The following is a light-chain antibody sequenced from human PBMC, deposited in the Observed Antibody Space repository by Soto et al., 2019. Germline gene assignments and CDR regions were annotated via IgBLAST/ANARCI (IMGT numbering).Light chain of an antibody. V-gene: IGKV3-20*01. CDR1: QTVRNNY. CDR2: DAS. CDR3: QQYGSSRT. J-gene: IGKJ1*01. Sequence: EFLLTQSPGTLSLSPGERATLSCRASQTVRNNYLAWYQQKPGQAPRLLIYDASSRATGIPDRFSGSGSGTDFTLTISRLEPEDFAVYYCQQYGSSRTFGQGTKVDIK.